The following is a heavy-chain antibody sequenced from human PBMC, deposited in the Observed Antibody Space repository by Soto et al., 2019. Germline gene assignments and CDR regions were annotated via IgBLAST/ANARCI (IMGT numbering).Heavy chain of an antibody. J-gene: IGHJ4*02. Sequence: TLSLTCTVSGGSISSGGYYWSWIRQHPGKGLEWIGYIYYSGSTYYNPSLKSRVTISVDTSKNQFSLKLSSVTAADTAVYYCARDTNILTGYYRGDYFDYWGQGTLVTVSS. CDR3: ARDTNILTGYYRGDYFDY. CDR1: GGSISSGGYY. D-gene: IGHD3-9*01. V-gene: IGHV4-31*03. CDR2: IYYSGST.